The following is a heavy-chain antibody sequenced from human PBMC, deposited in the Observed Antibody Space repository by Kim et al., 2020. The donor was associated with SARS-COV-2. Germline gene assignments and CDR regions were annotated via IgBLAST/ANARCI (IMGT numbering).Heavy chain of an antibody. Sequence: GRFTISRDNAKNSLYLQMNSLRAEDTAVYYCARARRDYCSSTSCQGPFDYWGQGTLVTVSS. V-gene: IGHV3-11*06. D-gene: IGHD2-2*01. J-gene: IGHJ4*02. CDR3: ARARRDYCSSTSCQGPFDY.